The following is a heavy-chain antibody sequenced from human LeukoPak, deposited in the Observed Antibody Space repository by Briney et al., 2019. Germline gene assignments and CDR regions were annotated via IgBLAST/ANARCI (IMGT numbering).Heavy chain of an antibody. J-gene: IGHJ4*02. CDR3: ARDRGGAGDFDY. CDR1: GYTFTSYA. D-gene: IGHD3-16*01. Sequence: GASVKVSCKASGYTFTSYAMRWVRQAPGQRLEWMGWINPGNGNTKYSQKFQGRVAITRDTSASTAYMELSSLRSEDAAVYYCARDRGGAGDFDYWGQGTLVTVSS. V-gene: IGHV1-3*01. CDR2: INPGNGNT.